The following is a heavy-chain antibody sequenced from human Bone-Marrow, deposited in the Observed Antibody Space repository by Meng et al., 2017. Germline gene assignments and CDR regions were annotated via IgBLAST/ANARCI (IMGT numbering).Heavy chain of an antibody. J-gene: IGHJ5*02. V-gene: IGHV6-1*01. Sequence: FAIPWDLVPSNSAAWNWIRQSPSRGLEWLGRTYYRYKRYIDYAVSVKSRITINPDTSKNQSSLQLNSVTPEDTAVYYCTRVGSFGWFGDDWFDPWGQGTLVTVSS. CDR3: TRVGSFGWFGDDWFDP. CDR2: TYYRYKRYI. CDR1: WDLVPSNSAA. D-gene: IGHD3-10*01.